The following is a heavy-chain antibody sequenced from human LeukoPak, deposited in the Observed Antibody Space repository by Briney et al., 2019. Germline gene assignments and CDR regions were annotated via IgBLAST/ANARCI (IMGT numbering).Heavy chain of an antibody. V-gene: IGHV3-30*04. J-gene: IGHJ5*02. CDR1: GFTFSSYA. D-gene: IGHD5-12*01. CDR3: ARERRGYSGYDYVNWFDP. Sequence: PGGSLRLSCAASGFTFSSYAMHWVRQAPGKGLEWVAVISYDGSNKYYADSVKGRFTISRDNSKNTLYLQMNSLRAEDTAVYYCARERRGYSGYDYVNWFDPWGQGTLVTVSS. CDR2: ISYDGSNK.